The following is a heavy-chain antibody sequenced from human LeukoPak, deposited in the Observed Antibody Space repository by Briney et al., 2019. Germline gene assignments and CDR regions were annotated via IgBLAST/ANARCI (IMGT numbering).Heavy chain of an antibody. CDR1: GFTFSSYG. Sequence: GSLRLSCAASGFTFSSYGMHWVRQAPGKGLEWVSSISSSSSYIYYADSVKGRFTISRDNAKNSLYLQMNSLRAEDTAVYYCARGGSSGYDYWGQGTLVTVSS. D-gene: IGHD5-12*01. J-gene: IGHJ4*02. CDR2: ISSSSSYI. CDR3: ARGGSSGYDY. V-gene: IGHV3-21*01.